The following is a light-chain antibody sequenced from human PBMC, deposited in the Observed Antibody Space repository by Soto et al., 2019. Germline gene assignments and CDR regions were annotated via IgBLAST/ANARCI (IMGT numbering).Light chain of an antibody. CDR3: ETWDSSLKSVV. CDR1: SSNIGNGY. Sequence: QSVLTQPPSVSAAPGQKVTISCSGGSSNIGNGYVSWYQKLPGTAPKLLIYDSDTRPSGIPDRFSGSKSGTSATLSITGLQTGDEAEYYCETWDSSLKSVVFGGGTKLTVL. CDR2: DSD. V-gene: IGLV1-51*01. J-gene: IGLJ2*01.